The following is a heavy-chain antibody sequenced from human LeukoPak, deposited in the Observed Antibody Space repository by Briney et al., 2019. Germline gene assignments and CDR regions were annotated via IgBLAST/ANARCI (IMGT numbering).Heavy chain of an antibody. CDR1: GFTFSSYA. V-gene: IGHV3-30*04. CDR3: ARDPRGPTGYDSSGRDSFDY. J-gene: IGHJ4*02. Sequence: GGSLRLSCAASGFTFSSYAMHWVRQAPGKGLEWVGVILYDGSMKYYADSVKGRFTISRDNSKNTLYLQMSGLRAEDTAVYYCARDPRGPTGYDSSGRDSFDYWGQGTLVTVSS. D-gene: IGHD3-22*01. CDR2: ILYDGSMK.